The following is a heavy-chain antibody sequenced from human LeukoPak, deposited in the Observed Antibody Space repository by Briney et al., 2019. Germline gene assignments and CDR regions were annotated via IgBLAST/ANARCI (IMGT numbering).Heavy chain of an antibody. V-gene: IGHV3-33*01. CDR2: IWYDGRSK. CDR1: GFTFSSYG. CDR3: ARSGGRGWYPADY. D-gene: IGHD6-19*01. Sequence: GESLRLSCAASGFTFSSYGMQWVRQAPGKGLEWVAVIWYDGRSKYYTDSVKGRFTISRDNSKDTLYLQMNSLRADDTGIYYCARSGGRGWYPADYWGQGTLVTVSS. J-gene: IGHJ4*02.